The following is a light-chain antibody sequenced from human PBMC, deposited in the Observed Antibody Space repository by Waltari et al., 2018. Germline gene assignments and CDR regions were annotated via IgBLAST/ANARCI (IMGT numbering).Light chain of an antibody. Sequence: DIQMTQSPSSLSASVGDRVTITCRASQGIANHLAWFQQKPGKAPKSLIYAASSLQSGVPSKFSGSGSVTDFTLTITNLQPEDFANYYCQQYNSFPVTFGGGTKVEIK. V-gene: IGKV1-16*02. CDR1: QGIANH. J-gene: IGKJ4*01. CDR3: QQYNSFPVT. CDR2: AAS.